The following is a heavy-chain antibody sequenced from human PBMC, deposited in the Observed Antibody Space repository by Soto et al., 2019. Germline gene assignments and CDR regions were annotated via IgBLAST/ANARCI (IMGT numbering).Heavy chain of an antibody. V-gene: IGHV3-30*18. CDR2: ISYDGSNK. CDR3: AKKDDYVWGSYRSRVTKRYYYYGMDV. CDR1: GFTFSSYG. J-gene: IGHJ6*02. D-gene: IGHD3-16*02. Sequence: VGSLRLSCAASGFTFSSYGMHWVRQAPGKGLEWVAVISYDGSNKYYADSVKGRFTISRDNSKNTLYLQMNSLRAEDTAVYYCAKKDDYVWGSYRSRVTKRYYYYGMDVWGQGTTVTVSS.